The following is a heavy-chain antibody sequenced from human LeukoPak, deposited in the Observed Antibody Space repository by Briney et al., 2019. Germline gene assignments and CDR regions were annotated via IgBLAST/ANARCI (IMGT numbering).Heavy chain of an antibody. CDR1: GFTFSSYA. J-gene: IGHJ4*02. CDR3: AKDQIYDSSGYLDY. CDR2: ISWNSGSI. Sequence: TGGSLRLSRAASGFTFSSYAMHWVRQAPGKGLEWVPGISWNSGSIGYADSVKGRFTISRDNAKNSLYLQMNSLRAEDTALYYCAKDQIYDSSGYLDYWGQGTLVTVSS. D-gene: IGHD3-22*01. V-gene: IGHV3-9*01.